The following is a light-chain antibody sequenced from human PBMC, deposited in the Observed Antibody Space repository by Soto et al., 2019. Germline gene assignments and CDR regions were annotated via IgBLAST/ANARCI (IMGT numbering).Light chain of an antibody. V-gene: IGLV2-14*01. Sequence: QSVLTQPASVSGSPGQSITISCTGTSSDVGDYNYVSWYQQHPGKAPELMIYEVSNRPSGVSNRFSGSKSGNTASLTISGLQAEDEADYYCSSYTRSSTLYVFGTGTKVTVL. CDR2: EVS. CDR1: SSDVGDYNY. CDR3: SSYTRSSTLYV. J-gene: IGLJ1*01.